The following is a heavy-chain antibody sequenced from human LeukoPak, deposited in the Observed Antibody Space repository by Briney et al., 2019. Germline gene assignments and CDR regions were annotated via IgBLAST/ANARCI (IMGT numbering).Heavy chain of an antibody. Sequence: SETLSLTCTVSGGSISSYYWSWIRQPAGKGLEWIGRIYTSGSTNYNPSLKSRVTMSVDTSKNQFSLKLSSMTAADTAVYYCARDNSGSYSNWFDPWGQGTLVTVSS. V-gene: IGHV4-4*07. CDR2: IYTSGST. D-gene: IGHD1-26*01. CDR1: GGSISSYY. J-gene: IGHJ5*02. CDR3: ARDNSGSYSNWFDP.